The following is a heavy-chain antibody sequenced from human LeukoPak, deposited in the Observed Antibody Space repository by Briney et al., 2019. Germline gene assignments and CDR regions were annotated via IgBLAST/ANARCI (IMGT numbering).Heavy chain of an antibody. CDR3: TTGLYDYDSGSYSFP. CDR1: GFTFRNSW. V-gene: IGHV3-15*01. D-gene: IGHD3-10*01. CDR2: IKGKTDGGTT. J-gene: IGHJ5*02. Sequence: GGSLRLSCAASGFTFRNSWMSWVRQAPGKGLEWVGRIKGKTDGGTTEYAAPVKGRFTISRDDSENTLYLQMNSLKTEDTAVYYCTTGLYDYDSGSYSFPWGQGTQVTVPA.